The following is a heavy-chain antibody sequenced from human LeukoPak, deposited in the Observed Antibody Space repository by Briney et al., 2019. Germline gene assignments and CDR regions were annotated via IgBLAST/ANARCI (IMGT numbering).Heavy chain of an antibody. J-gene: IGHJ3*02. V-gene: IGHV2-5*02. CDR3: VHSNGVFGYFHAFDI. CDR1: GFSLSTSGVG. CDR2: IYWDDDN. D-gene: IGHD2-8*01. Sequence: SGPTLVKPTQTLTLTCTFSGFSLSTSGVGVGWIRQPPGKALEWLALIYWDDDNRYSPSLKSRLTITKDTSKNQVVLTVTNMDPADTATYYCVHSNGVFGYFHAFDIWGQGTMVTVSS.